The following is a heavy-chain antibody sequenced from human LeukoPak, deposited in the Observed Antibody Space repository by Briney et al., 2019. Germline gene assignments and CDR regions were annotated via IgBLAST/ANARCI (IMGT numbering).Heavy chain of an antibody. J-gene: IGHJ4*02. CDR1: GGSISSYY. CDR2: IYYSGST. CDR3: ARFRDYGGNSGLNY. D-gene: IGHD4-23*01. Sequence: SETLSLTCTVSGGSISSYYWSWIRQPPGKGLEWIGYIYYSGSTNYNPSLKSRVTISVGMSKNQFSLKLSSVTAADTAVYYCARFRDYGGNSGLNYWGQGTLVTVSS. V-gene: IGHV4-59*01.